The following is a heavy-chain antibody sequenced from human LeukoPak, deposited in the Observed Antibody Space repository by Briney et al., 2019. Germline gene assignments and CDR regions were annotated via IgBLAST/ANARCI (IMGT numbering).Heavy chain of an antibody. CDR3: ARGKQRLGFGELLLYYYYGMDV. CDR2: IYYSGSA. D-gene: IGHD3-10*01. CDR1: GVSITNYY. Sequence: PSETLSLTCTVSGVSITNYYWNWIRQPPGKGLEWIGNIYYSGSANYNPSLKSRVTISVDTSKNQFSLKLSSVTAADTAVYYCARGKQRLGFGELLLYYYYGMDVWGQGTTVTVSS. J-gene: IGHJ6*02. V-gene: IGHV4-59*12.